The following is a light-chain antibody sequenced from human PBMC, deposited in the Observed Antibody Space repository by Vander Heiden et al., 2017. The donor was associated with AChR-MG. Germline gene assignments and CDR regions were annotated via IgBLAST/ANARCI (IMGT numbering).Light chain of an antibody. V-gene: IGLV3-1*01. CDR2: KDS. CDR1: KLGDKY. Sequence: SYRLSQLPSVSVSSGQTASITCSGDKLGDKYACWYQQKPGQSPVLVIYKDSKRPSGIPERFSGSNSGNTATLTISGTQAMDEADYYCQAWDSSTAVFGGGTKLTVL. J-gene: IGLJ2*01. CDR3: QAWDSSTAV.